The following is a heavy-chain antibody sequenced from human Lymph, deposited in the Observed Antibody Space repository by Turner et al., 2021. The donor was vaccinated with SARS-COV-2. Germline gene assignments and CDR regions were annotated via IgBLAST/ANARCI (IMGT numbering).Heavy chain of an antibody. CDR2: ISGDGGGT. Sequence: DVQLVESGGGVVQPGGSLRLPCAASGSTLGDYAMQGVRQAPGKGLEWVSLISGDGGGTYYADSVKDRVTISRDNSKNSLSLQMNSLRAEDTALYYCAKDPGYCSGGSCYSRTYFDFWGQGTLVTVSA. D-gene: IGHD2-15*01. J-gene: IGHJ4*02. CDR3: AKDPGYCSGGSCYSRTYFDF. CDR1: GSTLGDYA. V-gene: IGHV3-43*02.